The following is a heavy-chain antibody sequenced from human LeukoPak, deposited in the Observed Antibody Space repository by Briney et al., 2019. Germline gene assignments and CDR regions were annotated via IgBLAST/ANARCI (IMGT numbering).Heavy chain of an antibody. D-gene: IGHD1-7*01. V-gene: IGHV4-59*08. J-gene: IGHJ5*02. CDR3: ARISQLDLLNWFDP. CDR1: GGSISSYY. Sequence: SETLSLTCTVSGGSISSYYWSWIRQPPGKGLEWIGYIYYSGSTNYNPSLKSRVSISVDTSKNQFSLKLSSVTAADTAVYYCARISQLDLLNWFDPWGQGTLVTVSS. CDR2: IYYSGST.